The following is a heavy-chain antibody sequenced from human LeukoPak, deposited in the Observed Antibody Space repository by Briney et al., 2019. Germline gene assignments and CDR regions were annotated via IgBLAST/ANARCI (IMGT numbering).Heavy chain of an antibody. V-gene: IGHV5-10-1*01. D-gene: IGHD6-13*01. Sequence: GESLKISCKASGYSFTNSWIGWVRQMPGKGLEWMGRIDSSDPYTNYSPSFQGHVTISADKSNNTAYLRWSSLKASDTAMYYCARLQLVRGYHYNGMDVWGQGTTVTVSS. CDR2: IDSSDPYT. J-gene: IGHJ6*02. CDR3: ARLQLVRGYHYNGMDV. CDR1: GYSFTNSW.